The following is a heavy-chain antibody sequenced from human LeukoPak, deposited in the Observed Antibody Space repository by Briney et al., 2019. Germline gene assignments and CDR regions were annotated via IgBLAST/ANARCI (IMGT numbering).Heavy chain of an antibody. D-gene: IGHD1-26*01. Sequence: ASVKVSCKASGYTXTSYGISWVRQAPGQGPEWMGWISAYNGNTNYAQKLQGRVTMTTDTSTSTAYMELRSLRSDDTAVYYCARDAVGATTAFDIWGQGTMVTVSS. V-gene: IGHV1-18*01. J-gene: IGHJ3*02. CDR3: ARDAVGATTAFDI. CDR1: GYTXTSYG. CDR2: ISAYNGNT.